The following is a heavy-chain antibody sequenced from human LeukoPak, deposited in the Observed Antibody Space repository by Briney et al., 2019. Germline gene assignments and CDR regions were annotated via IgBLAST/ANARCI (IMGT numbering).Heavy chain of an antibody. CDR2: IKQDGTEK. CDR3: AKVAHYYYGSESYYFFEH. CDR1: GFTFTTYW. V-gene: IGHV3-7*01. J-gene: IGHJ4*02. Sequence: LSGESLRLSCTASGFTFTTYWMSWVRHPPGRGLEWVANIKQDGTEKYYVDSVKGQFTISRDNAKNSLYLQMNSLRVEDTATYYCAKVAHYYYGSESYYFFEHWGQGTPVTASS. D-gene: IGHD3-10*01.